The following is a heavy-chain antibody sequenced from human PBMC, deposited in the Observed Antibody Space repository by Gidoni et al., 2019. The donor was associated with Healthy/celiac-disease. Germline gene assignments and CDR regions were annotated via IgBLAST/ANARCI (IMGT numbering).Heavy chain of an antibody. J-gene: IGHJ6*02. D-gene: IGHD2-21*02. V-gene: IGHV3-74*01. CDR1: GCTFSSYW. Sequence: EVQLLESGGGLFEPGGSLRVACAASGCTFSSYWMNRVRQAPGTGLVWISRIDSDGSSTSYAESVKGRFTISRDNAKNTLYLQMNSLRAEDTAVYYCASDLGCGGDCYPLDGMDVWGQGTTVTVS. CDR3: ASDLGCGGDCYPLDGMDV. CDR2: IDSDGSST.